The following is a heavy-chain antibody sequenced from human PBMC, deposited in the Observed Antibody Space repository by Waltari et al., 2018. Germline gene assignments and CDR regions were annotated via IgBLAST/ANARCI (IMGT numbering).Heavy chain of an antibody. CDR2: INPYNGDA. CDR3: ARLRFDSGGNSGTFDI. Sequence: VQLEQSGAEVKRPGASVKVSCEVSGYTFIDFNIDWVRQTTGRRPEWMGSINPYNGDALYAERFKGRLTLSTNTSVNTAYLDLSGLRSEDTAIYYCARLRFDSGGNSGTFDIWGPGTLVSVSS. J-gene: IGHJ3*02. CDR1: GYTFIDFN. D-gene: IGHD2-21*02. V-gene: IGHV1-8*03.